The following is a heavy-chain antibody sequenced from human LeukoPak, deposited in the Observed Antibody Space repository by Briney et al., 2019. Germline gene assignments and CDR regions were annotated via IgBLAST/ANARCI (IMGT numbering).Heavy chain of an antibody. CDR2: IKQDRSEK. D-gene: IGHD6-13*01. CDR3: ARVWRIAAADWFDP. V-gene: IGHV3-7*01. Sequence: GGSLRLSCAASGFTFSSYWMSWVRQAPGKGLEWVANIKQDRSEKYYVDSVKGRFTISRDNAKNSLYLQMNSLRAEDTAVYYCARVWRIAAADWFDPWGQGTLVTVSS. J-gene: IGHJ5*02. CDR1: GFTFSSYW.